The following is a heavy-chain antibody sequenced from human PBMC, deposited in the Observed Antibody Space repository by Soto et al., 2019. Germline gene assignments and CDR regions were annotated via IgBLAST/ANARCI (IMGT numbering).Heavy chain of an antibody. CDR1: GFTFSGSA. V-gene: IGHV3-73*02. CDR3: TRLADSGYYYYRSDYFDY. Sequence: EVQLVESGGGLVQPGGSLKLSCAASGFTFSGSAMHWVRQASGKGLEWVGRIRSKANSDATAYAASVKGRFTISRDDSKNTAYLQMNSLKTEDTAVYYCTRLADSGYYYYRSDYFDYWGQGTLVTVSS. CDR2: IRSKANSDAT. D-gene: IGHD3-22*01. J-gene: IGHJ4*02.